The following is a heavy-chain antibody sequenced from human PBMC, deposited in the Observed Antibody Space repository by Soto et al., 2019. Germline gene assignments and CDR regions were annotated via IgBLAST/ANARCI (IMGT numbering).Heavy chain of an antibody. Sequence: PSETLSLTCTVSAGSISSGGYYWSWLRQHPWNGLEWIGYIYYSGSTYYNPSLKSRVTISVDTSKNQFSLKLSSVTAADTAVSYCASGYNLDHWGQGTLVTVSS. CDR1: AGSISSGGYY. V-gene: IGHV4-31*03. CDR2: IYYSGST. J-gene: IGHJ4*02. CDR3: ASGYNLDH. D-gene: IGHD5-18*01.